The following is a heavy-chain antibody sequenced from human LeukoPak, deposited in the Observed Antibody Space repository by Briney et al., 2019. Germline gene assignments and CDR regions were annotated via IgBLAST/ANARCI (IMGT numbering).Heavy chain of an antibody. CDR2: INRGGAYT. CDR3: ANRIAAARGYYFDY. J-gene: IGHJ4*02. Sequence: GGSLRLSCAASGFTFSSYAMSWVRQAPGKGLEWVSTINRGGAYTYYADSVKGRFTISRDNSKNTLYLQMTSLTAEDTAIYYCANRIAAARGYYFDYWGQGTLVTVSS. CDR1: GFTFSSYA. D-gene: IGHD6-13*01. V-gene: IGHV3-23*01.